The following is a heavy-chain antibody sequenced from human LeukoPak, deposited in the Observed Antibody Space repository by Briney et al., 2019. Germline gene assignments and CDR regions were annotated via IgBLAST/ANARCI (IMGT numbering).Heavy chain of an antibody. V-gene: IGHV3-30*03. Sequence: GGSLRLSCAVSPFIFSRYSINWVRQAPGKGLEWVAVISYDGSNKFYADSVKGRFTISRDNSKNTLFLQVNSLRGEDTAVYYCARQSSSGWSLDFWGQGTLVTVSS. D-gene: IGHD6-19*01. J-gene: IGHJ4*02. CDR2: ISYDGSNK. CDR1: PFIFSRYS. CDR3: ARQSSSGWSLDF.